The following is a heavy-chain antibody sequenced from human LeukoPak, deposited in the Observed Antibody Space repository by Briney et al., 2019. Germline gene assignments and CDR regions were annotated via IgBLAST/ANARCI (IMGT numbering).Heavy chain of an antibody. Sequence: PGGSLRLSCAASGFTFSSYWMSWVRQAPGKGLEWVGNIKQDGSEKYYVDSVKGRFTISRDNAKNSLYLQMNSLRAEDTAVYYCTSSSGYAPFDHWGQGTLVTVSS. CDR3: TSSSGYAPFDH. V-gene: IGHV3-7*01. D-gene: IGHD5-12*01. J-gene: IGHJ4*02. CDR1: GFTFSSYW. CDR2: IKQDGSEK.